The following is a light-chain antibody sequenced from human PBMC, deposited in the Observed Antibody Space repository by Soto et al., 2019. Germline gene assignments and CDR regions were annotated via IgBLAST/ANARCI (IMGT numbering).Light chain of an antibody. CDR1: NSNIGRFG. CDR2: GFN. Sequence: QSVLTQPPSESGTPGQRVTISCSGSNSNIGRFGVNWYQQLPGTAPKLLIYGFNQRPSGVPDRFSGSKSGTSASLAISGLQSEDEADYYCVTWDGSLNGYVFGTGTKLTVL. CDR3: VTWDGSLNGYV. V-gene: IGLV1-44*01. J-gene: IGLJ1*01.